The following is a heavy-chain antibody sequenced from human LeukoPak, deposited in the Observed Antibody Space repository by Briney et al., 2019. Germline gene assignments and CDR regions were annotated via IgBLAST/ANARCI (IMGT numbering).Heavy chain of an antibody. J-gene: IGHJ3*02. D-gene: IGHD1-26*01. CDR1: GFTVSSNY. V-gene: IGHV3-53*01. CDR2: IYSGGST. CDR3: ASSELLLMAFDI. Sequence: GGSLRLSCAASGFTVSSNYMSWVRQAPGKGLEWVSVIYSGGSTYYADSVKGRFTISRDNSKNTLYLQMNSLRAEDTAVYYCASSELLLMAFDIWGQGTMVTVSS.